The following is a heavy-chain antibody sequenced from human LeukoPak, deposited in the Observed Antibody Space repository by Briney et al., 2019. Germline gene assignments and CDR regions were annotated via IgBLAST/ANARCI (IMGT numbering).Heavy chain of an antibody. V-gene: IGHV3-15*01. Sequence: GGSLRLSCAASGFTFSNAWMSWVRQAPGKGLEWVGRIKSKTDGGTTDYAAPVKGTFTISRDDSKNTLYLQMNSLKTEDTAVYYCTTEIPASGSYWFDDGGQGTLVTVSS. CDR1: GFTFSNAW. J-gene: IGHJ4*02. CDR3: TTEIPASGSYWFDD. CDR2: IKSKTDGGTT. D-gene: IGHD1-26*01.